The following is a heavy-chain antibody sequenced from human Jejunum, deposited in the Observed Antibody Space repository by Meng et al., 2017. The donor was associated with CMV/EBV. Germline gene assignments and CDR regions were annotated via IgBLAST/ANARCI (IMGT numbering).Heavy chain of an antibody. CDR1: GYTVSDNG. CDR2: VDGDYAYP. J-gene: IGHJ4*02. Sequence: CKASGYTVSDNGIGWVRQEPGQGFEWLRRVDGDYAYPNDAQKFQDRITMTTDTSTSTAYMELRSLRYDDTASYYCARDLFVQSLGMDYWGQGTLVTVSS. D-gene: IGHD3-3*01. V-gene: IGHV1-18*01. CDR3: ARDLFVQSLGMDY.